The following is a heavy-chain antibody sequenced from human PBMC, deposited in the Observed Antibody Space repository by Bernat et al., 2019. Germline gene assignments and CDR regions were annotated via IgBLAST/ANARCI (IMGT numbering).Heavy chain of an antibody. CDR2: MKSEDNGGTT. Sequence: EVQLVESGGDLVKPGGSLRLSCVGSGFTFRNAWMSWVRQAPGKGLEWIGRMKSEDNGGTTDYAAPVEGRFSVSSDDSKHTLYLPMHSLKNKDTPVYYCTTGRLSGLHWAAWGQGTLVTVTS. D-gene: IGHD5-12*01. CDR3: TTGRLSGLHWAA. V-gene: IGHV3-15*01. CDR1: GFTFRNAW. J-gene: IGHJ5*02.